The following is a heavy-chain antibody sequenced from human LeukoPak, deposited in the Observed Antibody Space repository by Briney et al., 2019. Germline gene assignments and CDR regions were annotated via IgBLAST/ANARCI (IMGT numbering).Heavy chain of an antibody. CDR1: GFTLSSYE. J-gene: IGHJ6*03. V-gene: IGHV3-48*03. CDR3: ARVRGYYYMDV. CDR2: ISTSGGTT. D-gene: IGHD3-10*01. Sequence: PGGSLRLSCAGSGFTLSSYEMSWVRQAPGKGLEWVSYISTSGGTTYYADSVKGRFTISRDIAENSLYLQMNSLRGEDTAVYYCARVRGYYYMDVWGKGTTVTVSS.